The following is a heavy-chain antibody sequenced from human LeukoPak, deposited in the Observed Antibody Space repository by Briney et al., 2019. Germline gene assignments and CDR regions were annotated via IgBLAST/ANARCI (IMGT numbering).Heavy chain of an antibody. CDR1: GGSISSYY. J-gene: IGHJ5*02. Sequence: SETLSLTCTVSGGSISSYYWSWIRQPAGKGLEWIGRIYTSGSTNYNPSLKSRVTMSVDTSKNQFSLKLSSVTAADTAVYYCARDGSSSGWYWFDPWGQGTLVTVSS. CDR2: IYTSGST. V-gene: IGHV4-4*07. D-gene: IGHD6-13*01. CDR3: ARDGSSSGWYWFDP.